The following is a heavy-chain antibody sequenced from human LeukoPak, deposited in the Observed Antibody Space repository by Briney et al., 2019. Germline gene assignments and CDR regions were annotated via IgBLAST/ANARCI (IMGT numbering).Heavy chain of an antibody. CDR3: ARELIKYYYGSGSYILDY. D-gene: IGHD3-10*01. CDR2: INPNSGGT. J-gene: IGHJ4*02. Sequence: ASVKVSCKASGYTFTGYYMHWVRQAPGQGLEWMGWINPNSGGTNYAQKFQGRVTMTRDTSISTAYMELSRLRSDDTAVYYCARELIKYYYGSGSYILDYWGQGTLVTVSS. V-gene: IGHV1-2*02. CDR1: GYTFTGYY.